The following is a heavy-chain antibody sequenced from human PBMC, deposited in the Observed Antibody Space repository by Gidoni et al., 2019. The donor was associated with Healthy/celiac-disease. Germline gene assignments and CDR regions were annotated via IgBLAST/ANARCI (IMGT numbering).Heavy chain of an antibody. CDR1: GFTFSSYA. Sequence: QVQLVESGGGVVQPGRSLRLSCAASGFTFSSYAMHWVRQAPGKGLEWVAVISYDGSNKYYADSVKGRFTISRDNSKNTLYLQMNSLRAEDTAVYYCASPPNIAAAAPGWFDPWGQGTLVTVSS. D-gene: IGHD6-13*01. CDR2: ISYDGSNK. V-gene: IGHV3-30*04. J-gene: IGHJ5*02. CDR3: ASPPNIAAAAPGWFDP.